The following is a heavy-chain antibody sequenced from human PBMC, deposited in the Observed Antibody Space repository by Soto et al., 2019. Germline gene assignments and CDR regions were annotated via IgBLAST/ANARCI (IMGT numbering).Heavy chain of an antibody. J-gene: IGHJ4*02. CDR1: GASFSDHH. V-gene: IGHV4-34*01. Sequence: SETLSLTCAVYGASFSDHHWSWIRQPPGKGVEWIGEINPSGSTSYNPSLKSRVIISGDTSKNQFSLELSSVTAADTAVYYCARLPYCSSTSCYTYFDYWGQGTLVTVSS. CDR3: ARLPYCSSTSCYTYFDY. D-gene: IGHD2-2*02. CDR2: INPSGST.